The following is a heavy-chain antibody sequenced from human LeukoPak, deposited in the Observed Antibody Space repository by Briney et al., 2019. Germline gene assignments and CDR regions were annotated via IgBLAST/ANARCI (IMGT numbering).Heavy chain of an antibody. CDR1: RFTVSSNY. D-gene: IGHD2-15*01. CDR2: IYSGGST. CDR3: AREPADRYCSAGSCYPWWFDP. Sequence: AGGSLRLSCAASRFTVSSNYMSWVRQAPGKGLEWVSVIYSGGSTYYADSVKGRFTISRDNSKNTLYLQMNSLRAEDTAVYYCAREPADRYCSAGSCYPWWFDPWGQGTLVTVSS. J-gene: IGHJ5*02. V-gene: IGHV3-66*01.